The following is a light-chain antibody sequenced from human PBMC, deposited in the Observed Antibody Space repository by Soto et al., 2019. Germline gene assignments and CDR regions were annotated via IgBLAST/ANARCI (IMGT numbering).Light chain of an antibody. CDR2: EAS. CDR3: QQRSNLVT. V-gene: IGKV3-11*01. CDR1: QSVGNY. Sequence: EIVLTQSPATLSLSPGERATLSCRASQSVGNYLAWYQRKPGQAPRLLIYEASNRATGIPARFSGSGSGTYLTLTISCLEPEDFAVYYCQQRSNLVTFGGGTEVEIK. J-gene: IGKJ4*01.